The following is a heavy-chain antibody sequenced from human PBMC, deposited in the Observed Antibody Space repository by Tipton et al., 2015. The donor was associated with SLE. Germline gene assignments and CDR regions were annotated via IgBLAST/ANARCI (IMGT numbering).Heavy chain of an antibody. V-gene: IGHV3-23*01. D-gene: IGHD3-3*01. J-gene: IGHJ4*02. CDR3: AKDAHYNFWSGYSYYFDY. CDR2: FSGSGGST. CDR1: GFMFSNYG. Sequence: SLRLSCAASGFMFSNYGMNWVRQAPGKGLEWVSTFSGSGGSTYYADSVKGRFTISRDNSKNTLYLQMNSLRAEDTAVYYCAKDAHYNFWSGYSYYFDYWGQGTLVTVSS.